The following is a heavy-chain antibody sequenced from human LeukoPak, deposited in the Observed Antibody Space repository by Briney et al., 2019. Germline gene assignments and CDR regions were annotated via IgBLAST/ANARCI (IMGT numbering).Heavy chain of an antibody. CDR3: ARAQELYSIVVVPAATYYFDY. CDR1: GDTFTGYY. J-gene: IGHJ4*02. Sequence: EASVKVSCKASGDTFTGYYMHWVRQAPGQGLEWMGWINPNSGGTNYAQKFQGRVTMTRDTSISTAYMELSRLRSDDTAVYYCARAQELYSIVVVPAATYYFDYWGQGTLVTVSS. CDR2: INPNSGGT. D-gene: IGHD2-2*01. V-gene: IGHV1-2*02.